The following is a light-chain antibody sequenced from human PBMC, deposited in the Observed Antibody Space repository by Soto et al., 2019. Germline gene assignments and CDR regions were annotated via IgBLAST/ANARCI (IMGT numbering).Light chain of an antibody. CDR3: SSYASSSTRVV. CDR1: SSDVGTYNF. V-gene: IGLV2-14*03. CDR2: DVS. Sequence: QSALTQPASVSGSPGQSITISCTGSSSDVGTYNFVSWYQRHPGKAPKLMIYDVSNRPSGVSNRFSGSKSGNTASLTISGLQAEDEADYYCSSYASSSTRVVFGGGTKLTV. J-gene: IGLJ2*01.